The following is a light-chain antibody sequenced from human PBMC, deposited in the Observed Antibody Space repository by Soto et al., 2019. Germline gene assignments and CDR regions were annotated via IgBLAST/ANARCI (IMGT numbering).Light chain of an antibody. CDR1: QDISNY. CDR3: QQSYSSPPT. Sequence: DIQMTQSPSSLSASVGDRVNITCQASQDISNYLNWYQQKPGKAPKLLIYDASNLETGVPSRFSGSRSGPDFTLTISSLQPEDFATYYCQQSYSSPPTFGQGTKVDIK. J-gene: IGKJ1*01. CDR2: DAS. V-gene: IGKV1-39*01.